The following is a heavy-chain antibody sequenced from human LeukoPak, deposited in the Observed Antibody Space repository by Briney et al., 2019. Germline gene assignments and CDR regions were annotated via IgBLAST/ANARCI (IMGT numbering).Heavy chain of an antibody. CDR1: EFTFSGYA. J-gene: IGHJ6*02. CDR3: AKLGQQLVSFYGMDV. V-gene: IGHV3-23*01. Sequence: AGTLRLSCATSEFTFSGYAMSWVRQAPGKGLEWVSAISGSGGVTYYADSVKGRFTISRDNSKNTLYLQMSSLRAEDTALYYCAKLGQQLVSFYGMDVWGQGTTVTVSS. D-gene: IGHD6-13*01. CDR2: ISGSGGVT.